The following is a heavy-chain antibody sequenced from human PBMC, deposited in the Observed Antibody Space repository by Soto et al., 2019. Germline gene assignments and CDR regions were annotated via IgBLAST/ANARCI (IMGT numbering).Heavy chain of an antibody. CDR2: IIPIFGTA. Sequence: ASVKVSCKASGGTFSSYAISWVRQAPGQGLEWMGGIIPIFGTANYAQKFQGRVTITADESTSTAYMELSSLRSEDTAVYYCARVFEAAAGLDYWGQGTLVTVSS. CDR3: ARVFEAAAGLDY. J-gene: IGHJ4*02. V-gene: IGHV1-69*13. D-gene: IGHD6-13*01. CDR1: GGTFSSYA.